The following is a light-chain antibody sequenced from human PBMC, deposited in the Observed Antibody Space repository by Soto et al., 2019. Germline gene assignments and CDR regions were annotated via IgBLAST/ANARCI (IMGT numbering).Light chain of an antibody. Sequence: QSALTQPRSVSGSPGQSVTISCTGTSSDVGRYDYVSWYQQHPGKAPKLIVYDVTERPSGVPDRFSGSKSGNTASLTISGLQAEDEADYSCCSFAGSSTPWVFGGGTKLTVL. J-gene: IGLJ3*02. V-gene: IGLV2-11*01. CDR2: DVT. CDR3: CSFAGSSTPWV. CDR1: SSDVGRYDY.